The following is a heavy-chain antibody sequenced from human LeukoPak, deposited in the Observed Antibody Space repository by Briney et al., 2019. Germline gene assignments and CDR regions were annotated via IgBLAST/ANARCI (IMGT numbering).Heavy chain of an antibody. D-gene: IGHD6-6*01. V-gene: IGHV1-69*05. CDR3: ARDKYSSSSEPDYFDY. CDR1: GGTFSSYA. CDR2: IIPIFGTA. Sequence: GASVEVSCKASGGTFSSYAISWVRQAPGQGLEWMGRIIPIFGTANYAQKFQGRVTITTDESTSTAYMELSSLRSEDTAVYYCARDKYSSSSEPDYFDYWGQGTLVTVSS. J-gene: IGHJ4*02.